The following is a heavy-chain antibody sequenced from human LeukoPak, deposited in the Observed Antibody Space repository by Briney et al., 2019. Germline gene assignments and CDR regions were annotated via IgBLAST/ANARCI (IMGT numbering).Heavy chain of an antibody. CDR3: ARDSHCSGGSCYRRGAMDV. CDR1: GYTFTSYG. CDR2: ISAYNGNT. J-gene: IGHJ6*04. Sequence: ASVKVSCKASGYTFTSYGISWVRQAPGQGLEWMGWISAYNGNTNYAQKLQGRVTMTTDTSTSTAYMELRSLRSDDTAVCYCARDSHCSGGSCYRRGAMDVWGKGTTVTVSS. V-gene: IGHV1-18*01. D-gene: IGHD2-15*01.